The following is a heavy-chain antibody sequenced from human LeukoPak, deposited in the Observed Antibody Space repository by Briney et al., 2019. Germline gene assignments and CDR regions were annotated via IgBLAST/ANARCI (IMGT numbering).Heavy chain of an antibody. D-gene: IGHD6-19*01. Sequence: GGSLRLSCAASGFTVSSNYMSWVRQAPGKGLEWVAVIYSSGNTKYADSVKGRFTISRDNSKNTLYLDMNSLRAKDTAVYYCAGGALYSSGWLNRFDPWGQGTLVTVSS. V-gene: IGHV3-53*01. J-gene: IGHJ5*02. CDR2: IYSSGNT. CDR1: GFTVSSNY. CDR3: AGGALYSSGWLNRFDP.